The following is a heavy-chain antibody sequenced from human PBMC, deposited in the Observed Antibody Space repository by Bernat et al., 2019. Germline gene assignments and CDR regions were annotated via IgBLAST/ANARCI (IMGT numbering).Heavy chain of an antibody. J-gene: IGHJ6*02. V-gene: IGHV1-69*02. Sequence: QVQLVQSGAEVKKPGSSVKVSCKASGGTFSSYTISWVRQAPGQGLEWMGRIIPILGIANYAQKFQGRVTITADKSTSTAYMELSSLRSEDTAVYYCARGGIGFGGLSPYGMDVWGQGTTVTVSS. CDR2: IIPILGIA. D-gene: IGHD3-10*01. CDR3: ARGGIGFGGLSPYGMDV. CDR1: GGTFSSYT.